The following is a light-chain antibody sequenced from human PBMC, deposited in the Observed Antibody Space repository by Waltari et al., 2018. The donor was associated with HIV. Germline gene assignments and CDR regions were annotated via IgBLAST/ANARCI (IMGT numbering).Light chain of an antibody. CDR1: SSAVGGYDY. CDR3: CSYAGTYTYVL. J-gene: IGLJ3*02. Sequence: QSALTQPRSVSGSPGQSVTIPCTGTSSAVGGYDYVSWYQQHPGKVPKLLIYEVIKRPSGVPDRFSGSKSGNTASLTISGLQTEDEADYFCCSYAGTYTYVLFGGGTKLTVL. CDR2: EVI. V-gene: IGLV2-11*01.